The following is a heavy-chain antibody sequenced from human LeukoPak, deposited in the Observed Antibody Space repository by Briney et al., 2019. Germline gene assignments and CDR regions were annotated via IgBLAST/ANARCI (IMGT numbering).Heavy chain of an antibody. CDR3: TRETYPATYKYYFDY. D-gene: IGHD6-25*01. V-gene: IGHV1-46*01. J-gene: IGHJ4*02. Sequence: KFQGRVTMTRDMSTSTVYMELSSLRSDDTAVYYCTRETYPATYKYYFDYWGQGTLVTVSS.